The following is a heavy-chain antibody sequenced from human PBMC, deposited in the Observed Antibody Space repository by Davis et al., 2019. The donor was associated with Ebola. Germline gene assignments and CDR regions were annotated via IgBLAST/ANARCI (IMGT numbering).Heavy chain of an antibody. CDR3: AREYSSSSGWFDP. CDR2: IYYSGST. J-gene: IGHJ5*02. D-gene: IGHD6-6*01. Sequence: PSETLSLTCTVSGGSISSYYWSWIRQPPGKGLEWIGSIYYSGSTYYNPSLKSRVTISVDTSKNQFSLKLSSVTAADTAVYYCAREYSSSSGWFDPWGQGTLVTVSS. V-gene: IGHV4-59*01. CDR1: GGSISSYY.